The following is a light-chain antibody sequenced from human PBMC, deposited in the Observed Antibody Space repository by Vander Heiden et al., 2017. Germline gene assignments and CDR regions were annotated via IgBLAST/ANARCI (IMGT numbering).Light chain of an antibody. Sequence: EIVLTQSPGTLSLSPRERATISWRVSQSVSSHYLAWYQKQPGQPPRRLMYDASSIATRISDRVSGSGSWTDFTLIITRLVPEDFSVYYCHQNRTFGQGTKVEIK. CDR3: HQNRT. CDR1: QSVSSHY. CDR2: DAS. V-gene: IGKV3-20*01. J-gene: IGKJ1*01.